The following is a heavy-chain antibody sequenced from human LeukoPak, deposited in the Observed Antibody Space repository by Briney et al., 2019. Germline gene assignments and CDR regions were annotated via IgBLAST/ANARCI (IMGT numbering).Heavy chain of an antibody. V-gene: IGHV3-15*01. D-gene: IGHD3-9*01. CDR1: GFTFSNAW. CDR2: IKSKTDGGTT. J-gene: IGHJ4*02. Sequence: GGSLRLSCAASGFTFSNAWMSWVRQAPGKGLEWVGRIKSKTDGGTTDYAAPVKGRFTISRDDSTNTLFLQMNSLKTEDTAVYYCATVFPGKTGYYYWGQGTLVTVSS. CDR3: ATVFPGKTGYYY.